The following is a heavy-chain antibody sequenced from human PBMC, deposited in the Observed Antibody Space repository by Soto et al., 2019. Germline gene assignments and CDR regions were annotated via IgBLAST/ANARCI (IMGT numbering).Heavy chain of an antibody. CDR3: AAKYNWNYRPPNWFDP. D-gene: IGHD1-7*01. J-gene: IGHJ5*02. CDR1: GGTFSSYA. V-gene: IGHV1-69*01. CDR2: IIPIFGTA. Sequence: QVQLVQSGAEVKKPGSSVKVSCKASGGTFSSYAISWVRQAPGQGLEWMGGIIPIFGTANYAQKFQGRVTITADESTSTAYMELSSLRSEDTAMYYCAAKYNWNYRPPNWFDPWGQGTLVTVSS.